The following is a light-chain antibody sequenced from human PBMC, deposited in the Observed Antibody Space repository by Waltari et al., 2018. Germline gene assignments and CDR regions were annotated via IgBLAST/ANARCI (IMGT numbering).Light chain of an antibody. CDR3: MQGTHWPYT. J-gene: IGKJ2*01. CDR1: QSLVHSDGNTH. Sequence: DVVMTQSPLSLPVTLGQAASISCKSSQSLVHSDGNTHLNWFLQRPGQSPRRLIYRVSKRDSGVPVRFSGSGSGTDFTLKISRVEAEDVGVYYCMQGTHWPYTFGQGTKLDIK. V-gene: IGKV2-30*02. CDR2: RVS.